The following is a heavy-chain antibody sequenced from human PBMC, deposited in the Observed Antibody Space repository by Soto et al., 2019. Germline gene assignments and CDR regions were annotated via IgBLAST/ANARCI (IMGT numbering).Heavy chain of an antibody. V-gene: IGHV3-23*01. CDR1: GFTFSSYA. D-gene: IGHD3-9*01. Sequence: EVQLLESGGGLVQPGGSLRLSCAASGFTFSSYAMSWVRQAPGKGLEWVSAISGSGGSTYYADSVKGRFTISRDNSKNTRYLQMNSLRAEDTAVYYCAKRRGPFDRLLTDWGQGSLVTVSS. CDR2: ISGSGGST. CDR3: AKRRGPFDRLLTD. J-gene: IGHJ4*02.